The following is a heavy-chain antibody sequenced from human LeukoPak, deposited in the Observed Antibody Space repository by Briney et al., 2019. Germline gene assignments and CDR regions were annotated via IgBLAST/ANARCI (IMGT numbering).Heavy chain of an antibody. V-gene: IGHV3-48*04. CDR1: GFNFSISSYS. Sequence: SGGSLRLSCAASGFNFSISSYSMNWVRQAPGKGLEWVSYISSSSSTMYYADSVKGRFTISRDNAKNSLYLQINNLRAEDTAVYYCARAHLDFWSGSAYGPFDYWGQGTLVTVSS. CDR3: ARAHLDFWSGSAYGPFDY. CDR2: ISSSSSTM. J-gene: IGHJ4*02. D-gene: IGHD3-3*01.